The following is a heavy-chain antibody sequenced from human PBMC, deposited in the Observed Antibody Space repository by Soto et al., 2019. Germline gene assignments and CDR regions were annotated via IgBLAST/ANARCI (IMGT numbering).Heavy chain of an antibody. J-gene: IGHJ5*02. CDR1: GYRFTSYW. V-gene: IGHV5-51*01. CDR3: ARKDKSGYFNWFDP. CDR2: IFPSDSDT. D-gene: IGHD3-22*01. Sequence: GESLKISCRTSGYRFTSYWIAWVRQMPGKCLEWMGIIFPSDSDTRYSPSFQGQVTISADRSTSTVFLQWASLKASDTAVYFCARKDKSGYFNWFDPWGQGTLVTVSS.